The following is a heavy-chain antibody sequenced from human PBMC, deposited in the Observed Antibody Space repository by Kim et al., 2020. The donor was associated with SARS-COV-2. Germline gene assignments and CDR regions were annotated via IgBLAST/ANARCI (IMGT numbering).Heavy chain of an antibody. J-gene: IGHJ4*02. V-gene: IGHV3-49*02. CDR3: TRDEDYYDSSGYFFDY. D-gene: IGHD3-22*01. Sequence: SVKGRFTISRDDSKSIAYLQMNSLKTEDTAVYYCTRDEDYYDSSGYFFDYWGQGTLVTVSS.